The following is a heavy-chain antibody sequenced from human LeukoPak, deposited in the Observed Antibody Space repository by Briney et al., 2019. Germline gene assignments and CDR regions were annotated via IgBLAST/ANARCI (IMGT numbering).Heavy chain of an antibody. J-gene: IGHJ6*02. CDR2: INAGNGNT. V-gene: IGHV1-3*01. D-gene: IGHD6-13*01. CDR1: GYTFTSYA. Sequence: ASVTVSCTASGYTFTSYAMHWVRQAPGQRLEWMGWINAGNGNTKYSQKFQGRVTITRDTSASTAYMELSSLRSEDTAVYYCARDLGSSSWYENYGMDVWGQGTTVTVSS. CDR3: ARDLGSSSWYENYGMDV.